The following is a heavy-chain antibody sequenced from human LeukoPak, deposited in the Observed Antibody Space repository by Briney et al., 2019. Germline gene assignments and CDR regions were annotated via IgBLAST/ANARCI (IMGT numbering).Heavy chain of an antibody. Sequence: PSETLSLTXAVYGGSFSGYYWSWVRQPPGKGLEWIGFIYYSGSTKYNPSLKSRVTISLDTSKTQFSLRLRSVTAADTAIYYCARLQKGEIDFDSWGQGTLVTVSS. CDR3: ARLQKGEIDFDS. J-gene: IGHJ4*02. CDR2: IYYSGST. V-gene: IGHV4-59*01. CDR1: GGSFSGYY. D-gene: IGHD3-16*01.